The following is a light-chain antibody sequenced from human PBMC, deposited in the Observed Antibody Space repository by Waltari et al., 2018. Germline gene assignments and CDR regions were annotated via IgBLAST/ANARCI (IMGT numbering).Light chain of an antibody. CDR1: NSNVGSNY. Sequence: QSVLTQPPSVSAAPGQKVTISCSGGNSNVGSNYVSWYQQFPGTAPRVLMYDNNNRPSGIPDRFSGSKSGTSATLAITGLQTGDEAHYFCGTWDSSLSAGVFGGGTKLTVL. J-gene: IGLJ2*01. CDR3: GTWDSSLSAGV. V-gene: IGLV1-51*01. CDR2: DNN.